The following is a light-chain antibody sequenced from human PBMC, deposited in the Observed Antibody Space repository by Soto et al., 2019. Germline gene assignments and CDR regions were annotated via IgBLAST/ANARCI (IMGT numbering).Light chain of an antibody. Sequence: EKVMTQSPATLSVSPGERATLSCRASQSVSSNLAWYQQRPGEAPRLLIYGVSTRATGIPARFSGSGSGTDFTLTISSLQSEDFAVYYCQQYNNWPETFGQGTKWIS. CDR1: QSVSSN. CDR3: QQYNNWPET. V-gene: IGKV3-15*01. J-gene: IGKJ1*01. CDR2: GVS.